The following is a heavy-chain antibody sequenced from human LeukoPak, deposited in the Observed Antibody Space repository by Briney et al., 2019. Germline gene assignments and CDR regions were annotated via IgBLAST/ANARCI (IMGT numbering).Heavy chain of an antibody. CDR2: INFDGSST. CDR1: GFTFSSHW. CDR3: VRDLGGRSGH. J-gene: IGHJ4*02. D-gene: IGHD1-26*01. V-gene: IGHV3-74*01. Sequence: PGGSLRLSCAASGFTFSSHWMHWVRQAPGKGLVWVSRINFDGSSTSYADSVKGRSTIFRDNAKNTLYLQMNSLRAEDTAVYYCVRDLGGRSGHWGQGTLVTVSS.